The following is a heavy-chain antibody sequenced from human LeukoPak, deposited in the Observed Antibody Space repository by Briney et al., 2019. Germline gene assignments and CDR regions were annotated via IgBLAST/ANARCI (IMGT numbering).Heavy chain of an antibody. Sequence: GGSLRLSCAASGFTFSSYAMSWVRQAPGKGLEWVSTISDSAGSTYYADSVKGRFTISRDNSKNTLYLQMNSLRAEDTAVYYLSKGMPSRGLYHYHRKGLWGQGTTVTVSS. CDR1: GFTFSSYA. V-gene: IGHV3-23*01. CDR3: SKGMPSRGLYHYHRKGL. CDR2: ISDSAGST. J-gene: IGHJ6*02. D-gene: IGHD6-19*01.